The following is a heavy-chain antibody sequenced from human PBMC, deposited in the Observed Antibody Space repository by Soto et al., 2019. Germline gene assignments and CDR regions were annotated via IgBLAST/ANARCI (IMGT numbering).Heavy chain of an antibody. D-gene: IGHD3-22*01. V-gene: IGHV1-69*13. CDR1: GGTFSSYA. CDR3: ARNYYDSSGPVWFDY. J-gene: IGHJ4*02. Sequence: PGASVKVSCKASGGTFSSYAISWVRQAPGQGLEWMGGIIPIFGTATYAQKFQGRVTITADESTSTSYMELSSLRSEDSSVYYCARNYYDSSGPVWFDYWGQGTLVTVSS. CDR2: IIPIFGTA.